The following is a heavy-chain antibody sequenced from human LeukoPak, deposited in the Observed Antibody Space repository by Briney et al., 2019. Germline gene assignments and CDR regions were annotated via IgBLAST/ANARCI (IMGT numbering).Heavy chain of an antibody. D-gene: IGHD3-22*01. CDR1: GFTFSSHA. Sequence: GGSLRLSCAASGFTFSSHAMHWVRQAPGKGLEWVAVISSDGSHKYYADSVKGRFTISRDSSNTLYLQMNSLRTEDTAVYYCARQYDTSGYLGPDWGQGTLVTVSS. V-gene: IGHV3-30-3*01. CDR3: ARQYDTSGYLGPD. CDR2: ISSDGSHK. J-gene: IGHJ4*02.